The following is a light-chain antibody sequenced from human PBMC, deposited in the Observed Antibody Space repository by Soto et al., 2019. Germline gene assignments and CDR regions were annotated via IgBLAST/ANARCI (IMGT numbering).Light chain of an antibody. J-gene: IGKJ1*01. CDR1: QSVSSSY. CDR3: QQYGSSPWT. V-gene: IGKV3-20*01. Sequence: EIVLTQSPGTLSLSPAERATLACRASQSVSSSYLAWYQQKPGQAPRPLIYGASIRAIGIPDRFSGSGSGADFTLTISRLEPEDFAVSYCQQYGSSPWTLGQGTKVAIK. CDR2: GAS.